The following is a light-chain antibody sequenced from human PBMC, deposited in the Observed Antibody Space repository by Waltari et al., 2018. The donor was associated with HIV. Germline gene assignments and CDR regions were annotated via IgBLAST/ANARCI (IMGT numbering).Light chain of an antibody. CDR3: NSRDSTTKRLI. Sequence: SSELTQDPAASVALGPTVRITCQGDSLRNFYASWYQQKPGQAPVLVLYGKNNRPSGIPDRISGSSSGSTASLTITGTQAEDEADYYCNSRDSTTKRLIFGGGTKLTVL. J-gene: IGLJ2*01. V-gene: IGLV3-19*01. CDR2: GKN. CDR1: SLRNFY.